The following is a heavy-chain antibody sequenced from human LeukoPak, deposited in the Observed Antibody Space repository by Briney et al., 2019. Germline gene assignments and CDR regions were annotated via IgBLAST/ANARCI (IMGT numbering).Heavy chain of an antibody. CDR1: GYTFTGYY. CDR2: INPNSGGT. V-gene: IGHV1-2*06. D-gene: IGHD2-8*01. J-gene: IGHJ5*02. Sequence: ASVKVSCKASGYTFTGYYMHWVRQAPGQGLEWMGRINPNSGGTNYAQKFQGRVTVTRDTSISTAYMELSRLRSDDTAVYYCARVKCTNGVCRNWFDPWSQGTLVTVSS. CDR3: ARVKCTNGVCRNWFDP.